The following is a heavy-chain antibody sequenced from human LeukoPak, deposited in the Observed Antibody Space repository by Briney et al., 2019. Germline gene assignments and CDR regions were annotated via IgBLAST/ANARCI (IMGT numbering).Heavy chain of an antibody. Sequence: PGGSLRLSCVASGFTFSSYAMHWVRQAPGKGLEWVAVISYDGSNKYYADSVKGRFTISRDNSKNTLYLQMNSLRAEDTAVYYCARSHHESFFDYWGQGTLVTVSS. CDR1: GFTFSSYA. CDR2: ISYDGSNK. CDR3: ARSHHESFFDY. V-gene: IGHV3-30-3*01. J-gene: IGHJ4*02.